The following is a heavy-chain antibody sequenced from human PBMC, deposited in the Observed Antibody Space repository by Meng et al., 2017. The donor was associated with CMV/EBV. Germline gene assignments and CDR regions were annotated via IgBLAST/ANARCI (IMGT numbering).Heavy chain of an antibody. V-gene: IGHV1-69*02. J-gene: IGHJ6*02. CDR2: IIPILGIA. Sequence: SVKVSCKASGGTFSSYTISWVRQAPGQGLEWMGRIIPILGIANYAQKFQGRVTITADKSTSTAYMELSSLRSEDTAVYYCATRSTATVPNPIYYGMDVWGQGTTVTVSS. D-gene: IGHD5-18*01. CDR3: ATRSTATVPNPIYYGMDV. CDR1: GGTFSSYT.